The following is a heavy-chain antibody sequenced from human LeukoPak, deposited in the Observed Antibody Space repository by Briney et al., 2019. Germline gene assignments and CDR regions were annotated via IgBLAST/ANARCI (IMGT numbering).Heavy chain of an antibody. Sequence: GRSLRLSCAASGFTFSSYAMHWVRQAPGKRLEWVAVISYDGSNKYYADSVKGRFTISRDNSKNTLYLQMNSLRAEDTAVYYCARCYSSGWSYYFDYWGQGTLVTVSS. J-gene: IGHJ4*02. CDR1: GFTFSSYA. CDR3: ARCYSSGWSYYFDY. D-gene: IGHD6-19*01. V-gene: IGHV3-30-3*01. CDR2: ISYDGSNK.